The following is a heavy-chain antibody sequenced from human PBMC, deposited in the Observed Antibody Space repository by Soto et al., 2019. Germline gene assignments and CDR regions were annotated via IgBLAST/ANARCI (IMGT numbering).Heavy chain of an antibody. D-gene: IGHD3-22*01. CDR3: ARFGYYYDSSGYPKPFDY. CDR1: GFTFSSYE. CDR2: ISSSGSTI. J-gene: IGHJ4*02. Sequence: GGSLRLSCAASGFTFSSYEMNWVRQAPGKGLEWLSYISSSGSTIYYADSVKGRFTISRDNAKNSLYLQMNSLRAEDTAVYYCARFGYYYDSSGYPKPFDYWGLGTLVTVSS. V-gene: IGHV3-48*03.